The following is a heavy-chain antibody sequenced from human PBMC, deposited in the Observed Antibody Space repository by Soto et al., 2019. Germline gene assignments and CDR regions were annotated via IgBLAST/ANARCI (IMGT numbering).Heavy chain of an antibody. Sequence: QVQLQESGPGLVKPSGTLSLTCAVSGGSISSSNWWSWVRQPPGKGLEWIGEIYHSGSTNYNPSPKSRVTILGYESKTQFSLKLSSVTAADTAVYYCARGTRRAAAMSFYYGMDVWGQGTTVTVSS. CDR1: GGSISSSNW. CDR2: IYHSGST. D-gene: IGHD2-2*01. V-gene: IGHV4-4*02. J-gene: IGHJ6*02. CDR3: ARGTRRAAAMSFYYGMDV.